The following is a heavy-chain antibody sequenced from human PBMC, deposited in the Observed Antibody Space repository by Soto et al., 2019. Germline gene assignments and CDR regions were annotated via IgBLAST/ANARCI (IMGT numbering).Heavy chain of an antibody. J-gene: IGHJ3*02. V-gene: IGHV1-2*04. Sequence: ASVKVSCKASGYTFTGYYMHWVRQAPGQRLEWMGWINPNSGGTNYAQKFQGWVTMTRDTSISTAYMELSRLRSDDTAVYYCARGTTITMVRGVISHDAFDIWGQGTMVTVSS. CDR3: ARGTTITMVRGVISHDAFDI. D-gene: IGHD3-10*01. CDR2: INPNSGGT. CDR1: GYTFTGYY.